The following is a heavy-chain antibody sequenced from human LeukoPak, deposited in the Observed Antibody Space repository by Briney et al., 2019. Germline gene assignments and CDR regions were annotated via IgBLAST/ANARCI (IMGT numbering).Heavy chain of an antibody. Sequence: PGGSLRLSCAASGFTFSNYWMTWVRQAPGKGLEWVANIKEDGSEKNYVDSVKGRFTISRDNAKKSLHLQMNSLRAEDTAMYYCARLRYSDYWGQGTLVTVSS. CDR1: GFTFSNYW. J-gene: IGHJ4*02. CDR3: ARLRYSDY. D-gene: IGHD3-3*01. CDR2: IKEDGSEK. V-gene: IGHV3-7*01.